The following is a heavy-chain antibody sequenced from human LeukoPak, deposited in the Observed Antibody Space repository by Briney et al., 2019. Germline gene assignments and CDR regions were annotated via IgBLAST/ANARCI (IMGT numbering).Heavy chain of an antibody. CDR3: AKAKRTMVRGVMEDYYGMDV. CDR1: GFTFSSYS. J-gene: IGHJ6*02. CDR2: ISGSGGST. D-gene: IGHD3-10*01. V-gene: IGHV3-23*01. Sequence: GGSLRLSCAASGFTFSSYSMNWVRQAPGKGLEWVSAISGSGGSTYYADSVKGRFTISRDNSKNTLYLQMNSLRAEDTAVYYCAKAKRTMVRGVMEDYYGMDVWGQGTTVTVSS.